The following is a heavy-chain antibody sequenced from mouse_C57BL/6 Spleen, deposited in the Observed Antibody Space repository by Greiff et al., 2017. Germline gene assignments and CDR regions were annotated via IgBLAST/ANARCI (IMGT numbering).Heavy chain of an antibody. CDR3: ARSGYGNYPSYFDD. V-gene: IGHV1-82*01. J-gene: IGHJ2*01. D-gene: IGHD2-1*01. CDR1: GYAFSSSW. CDR2: IYPGDGDT. Sequence: VKLVESGPELVKPGASVKISCKASGYAFSSSWMNWVKQRPGQGLEWIGRIYPGDGDTNYNGKFKGKATLTADKSSSTSYMQLSSLTSEDSAFYFGARSGYGNYPSYFDDWGQGTTLTVSS.